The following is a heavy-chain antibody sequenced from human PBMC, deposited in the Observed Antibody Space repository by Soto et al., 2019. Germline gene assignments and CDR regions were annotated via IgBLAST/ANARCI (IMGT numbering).Heavy chain of an antibody. CDR2: VYHTGTT. CDR3: TTGRHYVTCVVPTPYYFYY. V-gene: IGHV4-59*01. J-gene: IGHJ4*02. Sequence: QVQLQESGPGLVKPSETLSLTCTVSGGSIGHYFWSWIRQPPGGGLEWIGQVYHTGTTNYNPSLRHSVTLFYGTSHDHPSLSRGSVTAADTAVYYSTTGRHYVTCVVPTPYYFYYWGQAALAILSS. D-gene: IGHD3-16*01. CDR1: GGSIGHYF.